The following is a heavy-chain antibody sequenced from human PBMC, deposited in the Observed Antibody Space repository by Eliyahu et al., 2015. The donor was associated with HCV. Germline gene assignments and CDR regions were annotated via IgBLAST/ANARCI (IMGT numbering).Heavy chain of an antibody. D-gene: IGHD6-6*01. CDR1: GYTFTGYY. Sequence: QVQLVQSGAEVKKPGASVKVSCKASGYTFTGYYMHWVRQAPGQGLXWMGWINPNSGGTNYXQKFQGRVTMTRDTSISTAYMELSRLRSDDTAVYYCARDQGMVAARLDVFDYWGQGTLVTVSS. CDR2: INPNSGGT. CDR3: ARDQGMVAARLDVFDY. J-gene: IGHJ4*02. V-gene: IGHV1-2*02.